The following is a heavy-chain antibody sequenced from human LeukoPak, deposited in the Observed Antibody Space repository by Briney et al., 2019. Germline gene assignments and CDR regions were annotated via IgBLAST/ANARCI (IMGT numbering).Heavy chain of an antibody. D-gene: IGHD3-9*01. CDR1: GGSISSGDYY. V-gene: IGHV4-30-4*01. CDR3: ARVARDYDILTGFYYYYGMDV. J-gene: IGHJ6*02. Sequence: SQTLSLTCTVSGGSISSGDYYWSWIRQPPGKGLEWIGYIYYSGSAYYNPSLKSRVTISVDTSKNQFSLKLSSVTAADTAVYYCARVARDYDILTGFYYYYGMDVWGQGTTVTVSS. CDR2: IYYSGSA.